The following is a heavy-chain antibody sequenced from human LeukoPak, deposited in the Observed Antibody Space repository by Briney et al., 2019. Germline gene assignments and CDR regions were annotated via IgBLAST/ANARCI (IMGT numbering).Heavy chain of an antibody. V-gene: IGHV3-21*06. CDR1: GFSFKSYS. Sequence: PGGSLRLSCGVSGFSFKSYSMNWVRQAPGKGLEWVASILGSGSEMFYADSVKGRFIISRDNSKNSLYLQMNSLRVEDTAVYFCAKVQSDIVGAVVFSFDVWGQGTTVTVSS. CDR3: AKVQSDIVGAVVFSFDV. CDR2: ILGSGSEM. D-gene: IGHD1-26*01. J-gene: IGHJ3*01.